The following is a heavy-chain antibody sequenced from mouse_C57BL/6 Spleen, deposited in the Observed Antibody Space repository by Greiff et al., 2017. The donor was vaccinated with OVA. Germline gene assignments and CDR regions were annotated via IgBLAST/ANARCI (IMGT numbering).Heavy chain of an antibody. J-gene: IGHJ2*01. V-gene: IGHV1-15*01. CDR3: TRLGGTTVPHFDY. CDR1: GYTFTDYE. CDR2: IDPETGGT. Sequence: QVQLKQSGAELVRPGASVTLSCKASGYTFTDYEMHWVKQTPVHGLEWIGAIDPETGGTAYNQKFKGKAILTADKSSSTAYMELRSLTSEDSAVYYCTRLGGTTVPHFDYWGQGTTLTVSS. D-gene: IGHD1-1*01.